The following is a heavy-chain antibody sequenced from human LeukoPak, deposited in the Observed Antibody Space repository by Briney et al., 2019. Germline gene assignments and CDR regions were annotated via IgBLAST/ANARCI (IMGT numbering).Heavy chain of an antibody. CDR3: TKGRSNHY. D-gene: IGHD3-10*01. V-gene: IGHV3-7*01. Sequence: GGSLRLSCAASGFTFSDFWMGWVRQAPGKGLEWVANINQDGSENYYVDSVKGRFTISRDNAKNSLYLQMNSLRAEDTAVYYCTKGRSNHYWGQGTLVTVST. CDR2: INQDGSEN. CDR1: GFTFSDFW. J-gene: IGHJ4*02.